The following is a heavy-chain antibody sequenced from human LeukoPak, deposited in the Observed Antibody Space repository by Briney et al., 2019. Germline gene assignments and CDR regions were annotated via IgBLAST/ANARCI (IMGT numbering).Heavy chain of an antibody. D-gene: IGHD6-13*01. CDR3: ANVIAAGVFDP. V-gene: IGHV4-4*07. J-gene: IGHJ5*02. Sequence: AETLSLTCTVSGGPITTYYLSWIRQSAGMGLEWIGRISGSGVITYNPSLKSRVTISVDTSKNQFSLKLSSVTAADTAVYYCANVIAAGVFDPWGQGTLVTVSS. CDR2: ISGSGVI. CDR1: GGPITTYY.